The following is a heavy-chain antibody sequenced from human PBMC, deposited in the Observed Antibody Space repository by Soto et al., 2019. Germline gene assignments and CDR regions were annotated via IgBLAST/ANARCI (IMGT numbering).Heavy chain of an antibody. CDR1: GYTFTSYG. Sequence: GPSVKVSCKASGYTFTSYGIHWVRQAPGQRLEGMGWINAANGDTKYSPKFQGRVTITRDTSASTAYMELSSLRTEDTAVYYCVRRHVSAPRIYLFDPWGQGTLVTVSS. V-gene: IGHV1-3*01. J-gene: IGHJ5*02. D-gene: IGHD3-10*01. CDR3: VRRHVSAPRIYLFDP. CDR2: INAANGDT.